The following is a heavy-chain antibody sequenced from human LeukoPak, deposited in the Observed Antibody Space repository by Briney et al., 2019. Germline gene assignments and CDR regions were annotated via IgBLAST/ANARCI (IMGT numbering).Heavy chain of an antibody. CDR1: GYTFTDYY. V-gene: IGHV1-2*02. D-gene: IGHD3-9*01. Sequence: GASVKVSCKASGYTFTDYYIHWLRQAPGQGLEWMGYINPNIGGTNYAQRFQGRVSMTRDTSITTAYMELRRVTSDDTAVYYCARDSSRRPQIYDIATSFSTDSWGQGTLVTVSS. CDR3: ARDSSRRPQIYDIATSFSTDS. J-gene: IGHJ4*02. CDR2: INPNIGGT.